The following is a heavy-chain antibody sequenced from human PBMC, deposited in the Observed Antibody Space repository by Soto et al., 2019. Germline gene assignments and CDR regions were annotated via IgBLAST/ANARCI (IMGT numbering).Heavy chain of an antibody. CDR1: GFNFKKFA. D-gene: IGHD6-19*01. V-gene: IGHV3-23*01. CDR2: ISCCGGSA. Sequence: GGSLSLSCVASGFNFKKFAMAWVRQAAGEGLEWVSGISCCGGSASYADSVKGRFSIARDDSKNTVSLQLNSLRVEDTAQYYCAKADGQQWLIPHLDNWGQGTLVTVSS. CDR3: AKADGQQWLIPHLDN. J-gene: IGHJ4*02.